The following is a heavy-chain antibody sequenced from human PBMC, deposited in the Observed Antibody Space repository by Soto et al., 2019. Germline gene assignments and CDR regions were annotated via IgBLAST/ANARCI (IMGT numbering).Heavy chain of an antibody. V-gene: IGHV4-30-2*02. CDR2: IYHSGST. D-gene: IGHD4-17*01. Sequence: PSETLSLTCTVSGGSISSGGYSWSWTRQPPGKGLEWIGYIYHSGSTYYNPSLKSRVTISVDTSKNQFSLKLSSVTAADTAVYYCVRLPWADYGGIFDPWGQGILVTVSS. CDR3: VRLPWADYGGIFDP. J-gene: IGHJ5*02. CDR1: GGSISSGGYS.